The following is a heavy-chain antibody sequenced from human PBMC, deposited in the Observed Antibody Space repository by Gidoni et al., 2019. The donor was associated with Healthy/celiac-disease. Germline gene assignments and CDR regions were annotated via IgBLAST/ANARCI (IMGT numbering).Heavy chain of an antibody. CDR2: ISGSGGST. D-gene: IGHD3-3*01. V-gene: IGHV3-23*01. Sequence: EVQLLESGGGLVQPGGSLRLSCAASGFTFSSYAMSWVRQAPGKGLEWVSAISGSGGSTYYADSVKGRFTISRDNSKNTLYLQMNSLRAEDTAVYYCAKWGAYDFWSGYPGGNFDYWGQGTLVTVSS. J-gene: IGHJ4*02. CDR3: AKWGAYDFWSGYPGGNFDY. CDR1: GFTFSSYA.